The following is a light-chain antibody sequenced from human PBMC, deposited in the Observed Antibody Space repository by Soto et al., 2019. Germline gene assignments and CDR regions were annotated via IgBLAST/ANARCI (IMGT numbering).Light chain of an antibody. CDR3: QQYSNWPLLS. J-gene: IGKJ4*01. V-gene: IGKV1-39*01. Sequence: DIQMTQSPSSLSASVEDRVIITCRASQSISNHLNWYQQKPGKAPKLLIFAASSLQSGVPSRFSGSRSGPDFTLTISSLQPEDFVVYYCQQYSNWPLLSFGGGTKVDIK. CDR1: QSISNH. CDR2: AAS.